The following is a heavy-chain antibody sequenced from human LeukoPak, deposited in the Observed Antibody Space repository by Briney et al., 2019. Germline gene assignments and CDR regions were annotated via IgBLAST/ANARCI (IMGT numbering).Heavy chain of an antibody. J-gene: IGHJ4*02. CDR2: IYSRGLTRGST. V-gene: IGHV4-59*01. Sequence: SETLSPTCTVSGGSLSSYCWSWIRQPPGKGLEWIGYIYSRGLTRGSTNYNPSLKSRVTISVDTSKNQFSLKLSSVTAADTAVYYCARDQEYSGSYYRYFDYWGQGALVTVSS. D-gene: IGHD1-26*01. CDR1: GGSLSSYC. CDR3: ARDQEYSGSYYRYFDY.